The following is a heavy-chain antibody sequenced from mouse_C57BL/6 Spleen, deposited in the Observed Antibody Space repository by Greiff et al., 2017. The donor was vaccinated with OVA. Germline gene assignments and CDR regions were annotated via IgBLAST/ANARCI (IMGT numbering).Heavy chain of an antibody. Sequence: VKLQQPGAELVKPGASVKLSCKASGYTFTSYWMHWVKQRPGRGLEWIGRIDPNSGGTKYNEKFKGKATLTVDKPSSTAYMQLSSLTSEDAAVYDCARSGTGDYAMDYWGQGTSVTVSS. J-gene: IGHJ4*01. V-gene: IGHV1-72*01. D-gene: IGHD4-1*01. CDR3: ARSGTGDYAMDY. CDR1: GYTFTSYW. CDR2: IDPNSGGT.